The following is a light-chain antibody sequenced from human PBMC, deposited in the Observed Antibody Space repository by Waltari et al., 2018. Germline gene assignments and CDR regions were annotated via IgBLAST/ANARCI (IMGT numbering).Light chain of an antibody. J-gene: IGKJ4*01. CDR3: QQYKSYPPT. V-gene: IGKV1-5*03. CDR2: KAS. Sequence: DIQMTQSPSTLSASVGDRVTITCRNSQSISTWLAWYQQKPGKAPKLLISKASSLENEFPSRFSGSGSGTEFTLTISSLQPDDFATFYCQQYKSYPPTFGGGTKVDIK. CDR1: QSISTW.